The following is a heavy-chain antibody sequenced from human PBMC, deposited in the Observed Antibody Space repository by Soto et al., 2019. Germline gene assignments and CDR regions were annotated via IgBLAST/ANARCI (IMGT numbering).Heavy chain of an antibody. J-gene: IGHJ5*02. CDR2: ISAYNGNT. Sequence: QVQLVQSGAEVKKPGASVKVSCKASGYTFTSYGISWVRQAPGQGLEWMGWISAYNGNTNYAQKLQGRVTMTTDTSTSTACMELRSLRSADTAVYYCARDGRGTAMGFTAGDWFDPWGQGALGTVSS. D-gene: IGHD5-18*01. CDR1: GYTFTSYG. V-gene: IGHV1-18*01. CDR3: ARDGRGTAMGFTAGDWFDP.